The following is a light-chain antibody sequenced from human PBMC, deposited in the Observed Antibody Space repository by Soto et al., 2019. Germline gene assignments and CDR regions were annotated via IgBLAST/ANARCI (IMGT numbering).Light chain of an antibody. J-gene: IGLJ1*01. V-gene: IGLV2-14*01. CDR1: SSDVGGYDF. CDR3: SSYTITSSPV. Sequence: QSALTQPASVSGSPGQSITISCTGTSSDVGGYDFVSWYRQYPGQAPKILIYEVTHRPSRAPDRFSGSKSGNTASLTISGLQADDEADYYCSSYTITSSPVFGPGTKLTVL. CDR2: EVT.